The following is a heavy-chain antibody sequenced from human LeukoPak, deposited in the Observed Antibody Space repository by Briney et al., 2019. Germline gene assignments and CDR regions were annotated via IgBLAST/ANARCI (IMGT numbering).Heavy chain of an antibody. V-gene: IGHV3-21*01. D-gene: IGHD1-26*01. J-gene: IGHJ4*02. CDR1: GFTFSSYS. CDR3: ARDQLVGATNFDY. Sequence: GGSLRLSCAASGFTFSSYSMNWVRQAPGKGLEWVSSISSSSSYIYYADSVKGRFTISRDNAKNSLYLQMNSLRAEDTAVYYCARDQLVGATNFDYWGQGTLVTVSS. CDR2: ISSSSSYI.